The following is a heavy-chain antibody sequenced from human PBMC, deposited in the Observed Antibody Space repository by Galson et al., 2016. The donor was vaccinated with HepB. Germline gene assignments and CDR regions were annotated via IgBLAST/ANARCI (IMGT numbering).Heavy chain of an antibody. J-gene: IGHJ4*02. CDR1: GFVDSSTY. CDR2: LYRDGFT. V-gene: IGHV3-66*01. CDR3: ARDGRQDRGSIFDY. D-gene: IGHD6-6*01. Sequence: SLRLSCAASGFVDSSTYMAWVRQAPGRGLECVSLLYRDGFTYYADSVKGRFTISRDNSKNTFYLQMNSLRADDTAVYYCARDGRQDRGSIFDYWGQGTLVTVSS.